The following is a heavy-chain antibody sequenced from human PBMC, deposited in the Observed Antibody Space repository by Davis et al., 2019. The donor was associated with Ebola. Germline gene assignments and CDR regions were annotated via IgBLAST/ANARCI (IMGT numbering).Heavy chain of an antibody. CDR1: GFTFSSYW. V-gene: IGHV3-7*03. D-gene: IGHD4-23*01. J-gene: IGHJ2*01. Sequence: PGGSLRLSCAASGFTFSSYWMSWVRQAPGKGLEWVANIKQDGSEKYYVDSVKGRFTISRHNSKNTLYLQMNSLRAEDTAVYYCARGVTHIRPDLWGRGTLVTVSS. CDR3: ARGVTHIRPDL. CDR2: IKQDGSEK.